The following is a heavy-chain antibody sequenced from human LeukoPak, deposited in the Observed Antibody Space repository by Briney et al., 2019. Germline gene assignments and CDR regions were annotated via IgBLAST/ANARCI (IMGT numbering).Heavy chain of an antibody. V-gene: IGHV1-8*01. J-gene: IGHJ6*03. Sequence: ASVKVSCKASGYTFTSYDINWVRQATGQGLEWMGWMNPNSGNTGYAQKFQGRVTMTRNTSISTAYMELSSLRSEDTAVYYCARVVEAMTTVTHHYYYYMDVWGKGTTVTVSS. D-gene: IGHD4-11*01. CDR1: GYTFTSYD. CDR3: ARVVEAMTTVTHHYYYYMDV. CDR2: MNPNSGNT.